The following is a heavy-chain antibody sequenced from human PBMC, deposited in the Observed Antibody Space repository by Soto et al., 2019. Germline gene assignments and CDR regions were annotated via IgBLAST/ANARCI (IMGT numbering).Heavy chain of an antibody. V-gene: IGHV3-23*01. CDR2: LSGSGGST. CDR3: AKDQGIVEDWLSFNDY. CDR1: GFTFSSYA. J-gene: IGHJ4*02. Sequence: EVQLLESGGGLVQPGESLRLSCAASGFTFSSYAMSWVRQATGKGLEWVSDLSGSGGSTYYADSVKGRFIISRDNSKNTLYLQMNSLRVEDTAVYYCAKDQGIVEDWLSFNDYWGKGTLVTVSS. D-gene: IGHD3-9*01.